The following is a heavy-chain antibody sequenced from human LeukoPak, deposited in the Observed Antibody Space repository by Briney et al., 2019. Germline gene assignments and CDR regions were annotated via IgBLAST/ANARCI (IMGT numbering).Heavy chain of an antibody. CDR1: GGSISSYY. V-gene: IGHV4-59*01. Sequence: SETLSLTCTVSGGSISSYYWSWIRQPPGKGLEWIGYIYYSGSTNYNPSLKSRVTISVDTSKNQFSLKLRSVTAADTAVYYCARLTGYSSESWFEPWGQGTLVTVSS. D-gene: IGHD3-9*01. J-gene: IGHJ5*02. CDR2: IYYSGST. CDR3: ARLTGYSSESWFEP.